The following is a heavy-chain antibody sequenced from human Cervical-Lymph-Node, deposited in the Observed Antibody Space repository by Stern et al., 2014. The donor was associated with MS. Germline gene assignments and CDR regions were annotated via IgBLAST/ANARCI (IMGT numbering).Heavy chain of an antibody. V-gene: IGHV1-2*02. CDR2: IHPNTGDT. CDR3: ARDPRLDYFGMDV. Sequence: VQLVGSEAEVKKPGASVKVSCQASGHTFTRYYMHWVRQAPGQGLEWMGGIHPNTGDTNYAQKFQDRVTITRDTSITTAYMELSRLTSDDTAVYYCARDPRLDYFGMDVWGQGTTVIVSS. J-gene: IGHJ6*02. CDR1: GHTFTRYY.